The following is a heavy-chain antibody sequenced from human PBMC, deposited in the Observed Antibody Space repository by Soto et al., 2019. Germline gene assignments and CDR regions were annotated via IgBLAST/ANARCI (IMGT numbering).Heavy chain of an antibody. CDR3: ARVEDY. CDR1: GFTFSDHY. CDR2: TRNKANSYTT. Sequence: EVQLVESGGGLVQPGGSLRLSCAASGFTFSDHYMDWVRQAPGKGLEWVGRTRNKANSYTTEYAASVKGRFTISRDDSKNSLYLQRNSLKTEDTAVYYCARVEDYWGQGTLVTVSS. J-gene: IGHJ4*02. V-gene: IGHV3-72*01.